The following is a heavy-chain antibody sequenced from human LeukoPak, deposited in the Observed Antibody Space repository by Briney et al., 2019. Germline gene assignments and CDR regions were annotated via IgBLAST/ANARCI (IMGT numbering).Heavy chain of an antibody. CDR2: IYHTGST. CDR1: GGSISSGRYY. V-gene: IGHV4-39*02. Sequence: SQALSLTCTVSGGSISSGRYYWGWIRQSPGKGLEWIGSIYHTGSTYYNPSLKSRVTISLDASNKQFSLRLSCVTAADMAVCYCASDGYGGVDSWGQGTLVTVSS. CDR3: ASDGYGGVDS. J-gene: IGHJ4*02. D-gene: IGHD4-23*01.